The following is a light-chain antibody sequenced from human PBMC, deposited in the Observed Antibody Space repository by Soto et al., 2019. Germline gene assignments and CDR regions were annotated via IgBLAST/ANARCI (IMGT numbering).Light chain of an antibody. CDR2: AAS. CDR3: LHDYNYPFT. CDR1: QGIRND. V-gene: IGKV1-6*02. J-gene: IGKJ4*01. Sequence: AIQMTQSPSSLSASVGDRVTITCRASQGIRNDLGWYQQKPGKAPKLLIYAASTLQSGVTSRFSGSGPCTDFTLTINSLQPDDFATYYCLHDYNYPFTFGGGTKVEIK.